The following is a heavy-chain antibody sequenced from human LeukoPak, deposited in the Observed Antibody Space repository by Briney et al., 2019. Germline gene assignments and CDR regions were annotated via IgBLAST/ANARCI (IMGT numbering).Heavy chain of an antibody. CDR2: ISGRSSTI. Sequence: PGGSLRFSCAASAFTFSDYSMNWVRQAPGKGLEWISYISGRSSTIYYADSVRGRFTISRDNAKNSMYLQMNSLRAEDTAVYYCARDRLTSGSYFFDYWGQGTLVAVSS. CDR3: ARDRLTSGSYFFDY. J-gene: IGHJ4*02. CDR1: AFTFSDYS. D-gene: IGHD1-26*01. V-gene: IGHV3-48*01.